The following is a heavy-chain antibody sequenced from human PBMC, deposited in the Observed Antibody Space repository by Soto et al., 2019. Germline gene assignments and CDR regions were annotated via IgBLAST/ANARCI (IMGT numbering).Heavy chain of an antibody. V-gene: IGHV3-30*18. D-gene: IGHD3-10*01. J-gene: IGHJ6*02. CDR2: TSYDGSNK. Sequence: GGSLRLSCAASGFPFSNYGMHWVRQAPGKGLEGVAVTSYDGSNKYYADSVKGRFTIARDNSKNTLYLQMNSLKTEDTAVYFCAKGEYYYGSGSPYYAMDVWGQGTTVTVSS. CDR1: GFPFSNYG. CDR3: AKGEYYYGSGSPYYAMDV.